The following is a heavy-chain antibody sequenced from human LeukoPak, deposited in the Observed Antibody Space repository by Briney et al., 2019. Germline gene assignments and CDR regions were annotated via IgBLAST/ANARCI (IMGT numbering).Heavy chain of an antibody. Sequence: ASVKVSCKASGGTFSSYGISWVRQAPGQGLQWMGWINPDNGHTIHGQNLQGRVTMTTDTSTTTVYLELRSLRSDDTAVYYCAREDGLGSYYNGFDYWGQGTLVTVSS. CDR3: AREDGLGSYYNGFDY. J-gene: IGHJ4*02. CDR2: INPDNGHT. D-gene: IGHD3-10*01. CDR1: GGTFSSYG. V-gene: IGHV1-18*01.